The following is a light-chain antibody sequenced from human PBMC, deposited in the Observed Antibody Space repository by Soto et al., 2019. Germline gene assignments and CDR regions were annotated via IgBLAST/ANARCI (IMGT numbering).Light chain of an antibody. V-gene: IGKV3-15*01. CDR2: DIS. Sequence: EVVRTQSPATLCVSPGERATLACRSSQTVSRNLAWYQQRPGQAPRLLIYDISNRATGVPARFSGSGSETEFTLTIRSLQSEDFAVYYCQPYNNWPLTFGGGTKVDIK. J-gene: IGKJ4*01. CDR1: QTVSRN. CDR3: QPYNNWPLT.